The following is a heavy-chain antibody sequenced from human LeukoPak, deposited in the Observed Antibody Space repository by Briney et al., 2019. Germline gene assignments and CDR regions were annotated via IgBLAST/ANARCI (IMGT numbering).Heavy chain of an antibody. D-gene: IGHD3-22*01. V-gene: IGHV3-7*03. Sequence: GGSLRLSCAAAGFTFGNYWMSWVRQAPGKGLEWVANIKADGTEKYYVDSVKGRFTISRDNAKNSLYLQMNSLKTEDTAVYYCTRHDYYDSSGYRFDYWGQGTLVTVSS. CDR3: TRHDYYDSSGYRFDY. J-gene: IGHJ4*02. CDR1: GFTFGNYW. CDR2: IKADGTEK.